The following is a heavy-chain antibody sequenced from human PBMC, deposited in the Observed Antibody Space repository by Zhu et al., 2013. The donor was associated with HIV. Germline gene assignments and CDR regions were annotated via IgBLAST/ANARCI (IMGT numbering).Heavy chain of an antibody. CDR2: IIPIFGTA. D-gene: IGHD6-13*01. J-gene: IGHJ4*02. CDR3: ARDESPLGQQQLAFDY. V-gene: IGHV1-69*01. CDR1: GGTFSSYA. Sequence: QVQLVQSGAEVKKPGSSVKVSCKASGGTFSSYAISWVRQAPGQGLEWMGGIIPIFGTANYAQKFQGRVTVTADESTSTAYMELSSLRSEDTAVYYCARDESPLGQQQLAFDYWGQGTLVTVSS.